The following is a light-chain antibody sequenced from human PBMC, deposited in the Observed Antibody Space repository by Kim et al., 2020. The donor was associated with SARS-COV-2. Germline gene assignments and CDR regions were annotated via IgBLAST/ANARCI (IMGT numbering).Light chain of an antibody. CDR2: RTS. CDR3: QQYNSYSRT. Sequence: DIQMTQSPSNLSASVGDKVTITCRASQSVSSWLAWYQQKPGNAPKLLIYRTSYLESGVPSRFSGSGSGTEFTLTISSLQPDDFATYYCQQYNSYSRTFGQGTKLEI. CDR1: QSVSSW. J-gene: IGKJ2*01. V-gene: IGKV1-5*03.